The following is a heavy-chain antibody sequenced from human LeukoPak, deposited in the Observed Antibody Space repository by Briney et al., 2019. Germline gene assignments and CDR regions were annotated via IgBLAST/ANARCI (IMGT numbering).Heavy chain of an antibody. V-gene: IGHV4-4*07. Sequence: SETLSLTCTVSGGSINTYYWSWIRQPAGKGLEWIGRIYTSGSTDYNPSPRGRVTMSVDTSKNQFSLKLNSVTAADTAVYYCARERGLWPAYDYCMDVWGKGTTVTVSS. D-gene: IGHD2-21*01. CDR2: IYTSGST. J-gene: IGHJ6*03. CDR3: ARERGLWPAYDYCMDV. CDR1: GGSINTYY.